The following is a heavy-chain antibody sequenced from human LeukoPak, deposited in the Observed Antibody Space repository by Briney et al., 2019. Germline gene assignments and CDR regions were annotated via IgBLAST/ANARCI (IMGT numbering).Heavy chain of an antibody. CDR2: INAGNGNT. J-gene: IGHJ6*02. Sequence: GASVKVSCKASGYTFTSYAMHWVREAPGQRLEWMGWINAGNGNTKYSQKFQGRVTITRDTSASTAYMELSSLRSEDTAVYYCARDGPSSPYYYGSGSYPLDYYYGMDVWGQGTTVTVSS. CDR1: GYTFTSYA. CDR3: ARDGPSSPYYYGSGSYPLDYYYGMDV. V-gene: IGHV1-3*01. D-gene: IGHD3-10*01.